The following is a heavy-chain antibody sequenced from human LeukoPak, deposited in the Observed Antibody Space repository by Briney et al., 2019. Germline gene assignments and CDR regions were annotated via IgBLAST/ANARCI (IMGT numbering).Heavy chain of an antibody. CDR1: GGSFSGYY. V-gene: IGHV4-34*01. CDR2: INHSGST. Sequence: PSETLSLTCAVYGGSFSGYYWSWIRQPPGKGLEWIGEINHSGSTNYNPSLKSRVTISVDTSKNQFSLKLSSVTAADTAAYYCAREGAHSAFDIWGQGTMVTVSS. J-gene: IGHJ3*02. D-gene: IGHD1-26*01. CDR3: AREGAHSAFDI.